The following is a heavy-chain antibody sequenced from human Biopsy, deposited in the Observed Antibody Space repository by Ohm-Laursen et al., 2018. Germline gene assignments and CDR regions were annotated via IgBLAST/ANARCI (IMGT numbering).Heavy chain of an antibody. D-gene: IGHD3-9*01. CDR2: NIPILGTG. J-gene: IGHJ1*01. Sequence: ESSVKVSCKPPGGTFSNYGVNWVRQAPGQGLEWLGGNIPILGTGNYAQKFQDRVTVAADTSTSTATMELRSLRSDDTAMYYCATKLTGYFHHWGQGTLVIVSS. CDR1: GGTFSNYG. CDR3: ATKLTGYFHH. V-gene: IGHV1-69*06.